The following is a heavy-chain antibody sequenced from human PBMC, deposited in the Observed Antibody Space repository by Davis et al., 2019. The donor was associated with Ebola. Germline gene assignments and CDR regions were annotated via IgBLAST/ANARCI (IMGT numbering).Heavy chain of an antibody. CDR1: GFTVSSNY. J-gene: IGHJ4*02. CDR3: ARAYGDYGLDY. D-gene: IGHD4-17*01. CDR2: IYSGGSGGT. V-gene: IGHV3-66*01. Sequence: GGSLRLSCAASGFTVSSNYVNWVRQAPGKGLEWVSVIYSGGSGGTYYADSVKGRFTISRDNSKNTVYFQINSLRAEDTAVYYCARAYGDYGLDYWGQGTLVTVSS.